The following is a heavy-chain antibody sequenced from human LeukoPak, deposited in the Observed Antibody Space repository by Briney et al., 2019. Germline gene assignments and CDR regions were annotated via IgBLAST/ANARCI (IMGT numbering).Heavy chain of an antibody. CDR2: ISSSGSTI. Sequence: GGSLRLSCAASGFTFSDYYMSWIRQAPGKGLEWVSYISSSGSTIYYADSVKGRFTISRDNAKNSLYLQMNSLRAEDTAVYYCAKDGEDYYGSGRRRVNWFDPWGQGTLVTVSS. D-gene: IGHD3-10*01. CDR1: GFTFSDYY. CDR3: AKDGEDYYGSGRRRVNWFDP. V-gene: IGHV3-11*04. J-gene: IGHJ5*02.